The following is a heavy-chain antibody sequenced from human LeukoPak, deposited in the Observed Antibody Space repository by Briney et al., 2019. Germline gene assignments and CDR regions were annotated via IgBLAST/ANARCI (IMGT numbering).Heavy chain of an antibody. J-gene: IGHJ3*02. Sequence: PGGSLRLSCADSGFTFSSYSMNWVRQAPGKGLEWVSSISSSSSYIYYADSVKGRFTISRDNAKNSLYLQMNSLRAEDTAVYYCARVIRVAVDAFDIWGQGTMVTVSS. CDR2: ISSSSSYI. D-gene: IGHD2-15*01. CDR3: ARVIRVAVDAFDI. CDR1: GFTFSSYS. V-gene: IGHV3-21*01.